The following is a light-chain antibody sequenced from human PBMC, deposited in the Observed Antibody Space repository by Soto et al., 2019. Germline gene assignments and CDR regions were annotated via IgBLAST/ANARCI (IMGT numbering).Light chain of an antibody. J-gene: IGKJ1*01. Sequence: DIQMTQSPSTLSGSVGDRVTITCRASQTISSWMAWYQQKPGKAPKLLIYKASTLKSGVPSRFSGSGSGTEFTLTISSLQPDDVATYDGQHYNSYSEAFGQGTKVDI. CDR1: QTISSW. CDR2: KAS. CDR3: QHYNSYSEA. V-gene: IGKV1-5*03.